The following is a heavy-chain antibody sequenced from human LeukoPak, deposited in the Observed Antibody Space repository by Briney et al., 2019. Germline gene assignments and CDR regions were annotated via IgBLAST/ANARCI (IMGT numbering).Heavy chain of an antibody. J-gene: IGHJ4*02. V-gene: IGHV4-38-2*02. CDR1: GYSISSGYY. Sequence: SETLSLTCTVSGYSISSGYYWGWIRQPPGKGLEWIGSIYHSGSTYYNPSLKSRVTISVDTSKNQFSLKLSSVTAADTAVYYCAKYYYDSSGYYYWGQGTLVTVSP. CDR3: AKYYYDSSGYYY. CDR2: IYHSGST. D-gene: IGHD3-22*01.